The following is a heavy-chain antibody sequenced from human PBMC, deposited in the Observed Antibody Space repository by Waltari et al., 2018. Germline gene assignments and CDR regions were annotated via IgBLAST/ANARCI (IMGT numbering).Heavy chain of an antibody. J-gene: IGHJ4*02. V-gene: IGHV3-48*03. CDR3: ARAPIYDFWSGYHYYFDY. D-gene: IGHD3-3*01. CDR1: GFTFSSYE. Sequence: EVQLVESGGGLVQPGGSLRLSCAASGFTFSSYEMNWVRPAPGKGLEWVSYISSSGSTIYYADSVKGRFTISRDNAKNSLYLQMNSLRAEDTAVYYCARAPIYDFWSGYHYYFDYWGQGTLVTVSS. CDR2: ISSSGSTI.